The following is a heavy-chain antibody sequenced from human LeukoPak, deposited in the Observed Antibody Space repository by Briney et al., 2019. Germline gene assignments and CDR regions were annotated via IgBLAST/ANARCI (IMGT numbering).Heavy chain of an antibody. V-gene: IGHV3-21*04. CDR3: ASAGRHHYYVFHD. CDR1: GFTFSSFS. CDR2: ISSSSSYI. D-gene: IGHD3-10*02. J-gene: IGHJ4*02. Sequence: KPGGSLRLSCTASGFTFSSFSMNWVRQAPGKGLEWVSSISSSSSYIYYADSVKGRFTISRDNSKNTLYLQMNNLRAEDTAVYYCASAGRHHYYVFHDWGQGTLVTVSS.